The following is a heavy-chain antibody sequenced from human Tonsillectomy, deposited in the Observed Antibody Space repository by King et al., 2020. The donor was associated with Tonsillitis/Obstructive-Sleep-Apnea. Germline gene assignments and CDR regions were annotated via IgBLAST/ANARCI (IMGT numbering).Heavy chain of an antibody. CDR3: ASSLSSAFDI. J-gene: IGHJ3*02. CDR1: GFTFSSYR. D-gene: IGHD5/OR15-5a*01. CDR2: ISSSSSYI. V-gene: IGHV3-21*01. Sequence: VQLVESGGGLVKPGGSLRLSCADSGFTFSSYRMNWVRQAPGKGLEWVSSISSSSSYIYYAESVKGRFTISRDNAKNSQYLQMNSLRAEDTAVYYCASSLSSAFDIWGQGTMVTVSS.